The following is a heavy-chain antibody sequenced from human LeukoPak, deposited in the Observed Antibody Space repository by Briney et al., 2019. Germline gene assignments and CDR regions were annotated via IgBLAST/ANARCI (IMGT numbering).Heavy chain of an antibody. V-gene: IGHV4-59*08. D-gene: IGHD6-13*01. CDR3: ARQLAPYSSSWYPGYYYYDGMDV. J-gene: IGHJ6*02. Sequence: SETLSLTCTVSGGSISSYYWSWIRQPPGKGLEWIGYIYYSGSTNYNPSLKSRVTISVDTSKNQFSLKLSSVTAADTAVYYCARQLAPYSSSWYPGYYYYDGMDVWGQGTTVTVSS. CDR2: IYYSGST. CDR1: GGSISSYY.